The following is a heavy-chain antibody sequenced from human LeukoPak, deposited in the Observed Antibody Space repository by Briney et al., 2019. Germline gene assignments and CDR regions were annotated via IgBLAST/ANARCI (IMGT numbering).Heavy chain of an antibody. CDR3: AKQGYCSSTSCYDTAMVYPTNDAFDI. Sequence: GGSLRLSCAASGFTFSSYGMHWVRQAPGKGLEWVAVIWYDGSNKYYADSVKGRFTISRDNSKNTLYLQMNSLRAEDTAVYDCAKQGYCSSTSCYDTAMVYPTNDAFDIWGQGTMVTVSS. CDR1: GFTFSSYG. J-gene: IGHJ3*02. V-gene: IGHV3-33*06. CDR2: IWYDGSNK. D-gene: IGHD2-2*01.